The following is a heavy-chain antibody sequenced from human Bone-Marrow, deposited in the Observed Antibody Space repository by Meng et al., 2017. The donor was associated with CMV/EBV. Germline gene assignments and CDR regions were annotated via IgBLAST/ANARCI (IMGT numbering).Heavy chain of an antibody. D-gene: IGHD3-10*01. CDR3: ARGRGRLDY. CDR2: IYYSGST. V-gene: IGHV4-59*12. CDR1: GGSISSYY. Sequence: SETLSLTCTVSGGSISSYYWSWIRQPPGKGLEWIGYIYYSGSTNYNPSLKSRVTISVDTSKNQFSLKLNSLTAADTAVYYCARGRGRLDYWGQGMLVTVSS. J-gene: IGHJ4*02.